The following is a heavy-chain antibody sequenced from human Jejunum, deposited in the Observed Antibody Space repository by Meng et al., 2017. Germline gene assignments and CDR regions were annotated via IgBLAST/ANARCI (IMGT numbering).Heavy chain of an antibody. CDR3: ARDGVSYTMVRGPTY. V-gene: IGHV1-18*01. CDR2: ISTYNGQT. J-gene: IGHJ4*02. CDR1: GDRFTSFG. Sequence: QAHLIQSGAEVKKPGASLKVSCKAPGDRFTSFGITWVRQAPGQGLEWMGWISTYNGQTNLAQKFQDRVTMTTDTSTTTVYMELRSLRSDDTAVYYCARDGVSYTMVRGPTYWGQGTLVTVSS. D-gene: IGHD3-10*01.